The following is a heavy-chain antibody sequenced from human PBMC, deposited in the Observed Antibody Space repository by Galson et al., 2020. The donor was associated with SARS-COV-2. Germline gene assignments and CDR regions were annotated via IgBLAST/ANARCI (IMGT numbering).Heavy chain of an antibody. CDR1: GDSIKNYY. Sequence: SETLSLTCNVSGDSIKNYYWNWIRQPAGKGLEWIGRIFTSGSTNYNPSLKSRLTVSVDTSKNQFSLKLTSVTTADTAVYYCAGGGLAAAGNFVSWSQGTLVTISS. D-gene: IGHD6-13*01. J-gene: IGHJ4*02. V-gene: IGHV4-4*07. CDR2: IFTSGST. CDR3: AGGGLAAAGNFVS.